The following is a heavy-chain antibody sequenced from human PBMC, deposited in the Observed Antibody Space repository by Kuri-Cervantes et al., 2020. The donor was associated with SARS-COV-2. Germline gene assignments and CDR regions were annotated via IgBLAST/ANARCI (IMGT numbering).Heavy chain of an antibody. J-gene: IGHJ6*03. CDR1: GFTFSNAW. Sequence: GGSLRLSCAASGFTFSNAWMSWVRQAPGKGLEWVGRIKSKTDGGTTDYAAPVKGRFTISRDDSKNTLYLQMNSLKTEDTAVYYCTTGAVGATLTYYYYYMGVWGKGTPVTVSS. CDR3: TTGAVGATLTYYYYYMGV. D-gene: IGHD1-26*01. CDR2: IKSKTDGGTT. V-gene: IGHV3-15*01.